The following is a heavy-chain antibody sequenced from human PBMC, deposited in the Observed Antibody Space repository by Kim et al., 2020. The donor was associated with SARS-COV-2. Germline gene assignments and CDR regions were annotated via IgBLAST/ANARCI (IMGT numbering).Heavy chain of an antibody. CDR2: ISWNSGSI. Sequence: GGSLRLSCAASGFTFDDYAMHWVRQAPGKGLEWVSGISWNSGSIGYADSVKGRFTISRDNAKNSLYLQMNSLRAEDTALYYCARYDSSGALWGQGTLVTVSS. J-gene: IGHJ4*02. CDR1: GFTFDDYA. D-gene: IGHD3-22*01. CDR3: ARYDSSGAL. V-gene: IGHV3-9*01.